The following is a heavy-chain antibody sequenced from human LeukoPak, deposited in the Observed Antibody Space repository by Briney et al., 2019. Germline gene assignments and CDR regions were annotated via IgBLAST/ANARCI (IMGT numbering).Heavy chain of an antibody. CDR2: IDGSGSTT. Sequence: GGSLRLSCAASGSTFSAYEMNWVRQAPGKGLECLSYIDGSGSTTYYADSVKGRFTLSRDNAKNSVYLQMNSLRAEDTAVYYCARVSQPQQPLDYWGQGTLVTVSS. CDR3: ARVSQPQQPLDY. CDR1: GSTFSAYE. V-gene: IGHV3-48*03. J-gene: IGHJ4*02. D-gene: IGHD6-13*01.